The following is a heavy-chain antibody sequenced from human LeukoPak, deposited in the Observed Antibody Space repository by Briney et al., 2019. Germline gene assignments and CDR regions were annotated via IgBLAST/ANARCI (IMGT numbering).Heavy chain of an antibody. J-gene: IGHJ1*01. V-gene: IGHV3-7*01. CDR2: IKQDGSEK. CDR1: GFTFSSFW. CDR3: ASQRLSYFQH. Sequence: GVSLRLSCAASGFTFSSFWMSWVRQAPGKGLEWVANIKQDGSEKYYVDSVKGRFTISRDNAKNSLYLQMNSLRAEDTAVYYCASQRLSYFQHWGQGTLVTVSS.